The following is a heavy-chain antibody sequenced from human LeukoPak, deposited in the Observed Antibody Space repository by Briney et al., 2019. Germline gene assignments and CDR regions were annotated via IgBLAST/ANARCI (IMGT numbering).Heavy chain of an antibody. J-gene: IGHJ4*02. V-gene: IGHV3-74*01. CDR2: IIQDGSDT. Sequence: GGSLRLSCAASGIIFKNYWMHWVRQAPGKGLVWVSHIIQDGSDTSYADSVKGRFTISRDNAKNTVYLQMNSLRADDTAVYFCATDDYRGLGYWGQGTLVTVSS. CDR3: ATDDYRGLGY. CDR1: GIIFKNYW. D-gene: IGHD4-11*01.